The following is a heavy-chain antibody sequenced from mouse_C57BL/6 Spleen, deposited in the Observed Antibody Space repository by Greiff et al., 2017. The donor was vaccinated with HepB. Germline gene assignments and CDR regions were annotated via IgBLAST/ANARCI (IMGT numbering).Heavy chain of an antibody. CDR2: IYPRDGST. Sequence: VKLVESGPELVKPGASVKLSCKASGYTFTSYDINWVKQRPGQGLEWIGWIYPRDGSTKYNEKFKGKATLTVDTSSSTAYMELHSLTSEDSAVYFCAREGGYHAMDYWGQGTSVTVSS. CDR3: AREGGYHAMDY. V-gene: IGHV1-85*01. J-gene: IGHJ4*01. CDR1: GYTFTSYD.